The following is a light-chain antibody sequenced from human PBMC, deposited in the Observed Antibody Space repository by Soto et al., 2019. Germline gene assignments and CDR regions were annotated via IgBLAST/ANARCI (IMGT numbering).Light chain of an antibody. CDR3: QQYNNWPPWT. J-gene: IGKJ1*01. CDR2: GAS. Sequence: IVLTQSPGTLSLSTGERATLSCRAIQSVSNNYLAWYQQKPGQAPRLLIYGASTRATGIPARFSGSGSGTEFTLTISSLQSEDFAVYYCQQYNNWPPWTFGQGTKVDIK. CDR1: QSVSNN. V-gene: IGKV3-15*01.